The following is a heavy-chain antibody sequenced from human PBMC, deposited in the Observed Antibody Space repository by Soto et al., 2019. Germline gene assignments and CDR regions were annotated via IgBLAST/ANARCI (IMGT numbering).Heavy chain of an antibody. D-gene: IGHD2-15*01. Sequence: QVQLQESGPGLVKPSETLSLTCTVSGGSLSSHYWSWIRQSPGKGLEWIGYIYFTGYTNYNPSLNNRVTISVDTSTGQFSLSLNSVTAADTAVYYCATVAMTSPKVFDYWGQGTLVSVSS. J-gene: IGHJ4*02. CDR2: IYFTGYT. CDR3: ATVAMTSPKVFDY. V-gene: IGHV4-59*11. CDR1: GGSLSSHY.